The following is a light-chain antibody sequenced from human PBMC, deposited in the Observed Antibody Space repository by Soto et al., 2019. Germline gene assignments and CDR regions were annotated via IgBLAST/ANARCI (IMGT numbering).Light chain of an antibody. V-gene: IGKV1-5*01. Sequence: DLQMTQSPSALSASVGDTVTITCRASQSVSGWLAWYQQKPGKAPKLLIFDASRLESGVPSRFSGSASGTEFTLTISSLQPDDFATYYCQQYDNYPLTFGGGTKVDIK. CDR3: QQYDNYPLT. CDR1: QSVSGW. J-gene: IGKJ4*01. CDR2: DAS.